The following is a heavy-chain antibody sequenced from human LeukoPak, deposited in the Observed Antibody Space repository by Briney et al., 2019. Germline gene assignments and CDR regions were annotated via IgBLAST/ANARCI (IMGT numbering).Heavy chain of an antibody. CDR1: GDTFTGYY. V-gene: IGHV1-2*02. CDR3: AKSQYSFASGSSRPLFDY. D-gene: IGHD3-10*01. Sequence: ASVKVSCKASGDTFTGYYMHWVRQAPGQGLEWMGWINPNSGGTYFAQKFEARVTLTRDTIINTGYMEMRGLTSDDTAVYYCAKSQYSFASGSSRPLFDYWGQXXLVTVSS. J-gene: IGHJ4*02. CDR2: INPNSGGT.